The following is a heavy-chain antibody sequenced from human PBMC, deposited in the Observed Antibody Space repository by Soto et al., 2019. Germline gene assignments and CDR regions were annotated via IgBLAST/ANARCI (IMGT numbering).Heavy chain of an antibody. Sequence: ASVKVSCKASGYSFHTYAISWVRQAPGQGLEWVGWIIGYNGNTNYAQKFQGRVTLTTDTSTKTAFMELRSLTGDDTAVYYCAREYGMDVWG. J-gene: IGHJ6*02. CDR2: IIGYNGNT. V-gene: IGHV1-18*01. CDR1: GYSFHTYA. CDR3: AREYGMDV.